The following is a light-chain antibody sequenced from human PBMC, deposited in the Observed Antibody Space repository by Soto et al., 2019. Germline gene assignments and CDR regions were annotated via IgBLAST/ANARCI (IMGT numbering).Light chain of an antibody. Sequence: DIQMTQSPCSVSASVVDRVTITCRASQGITNWLAWYQQKPGKAPKLLIYAASGLPSGVPSRFSGSGSGTDFTLTISSLQPEDFATYYCQQANSCPLTFGGGTKVDIK. J-gene: IGKJ4*01. V-gene: IGKV1-12*01. CDR1: QGITNW. CDR2: AAS. CDR3: QQANSCPLT.